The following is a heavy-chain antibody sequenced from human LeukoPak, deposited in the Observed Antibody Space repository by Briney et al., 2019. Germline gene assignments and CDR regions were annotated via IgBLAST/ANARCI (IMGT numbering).Heavy chain of an antibody. CDR1: GYTFTGYY. V-gene: IGHV1-2*02. J-gene: IGHJ4*02. CDR2: INPNSGGT. CDR3: ARDADYYDSSGYYAGYFDY. D-gene: IGHD3-22*01. Sequence: ASVEVSCKASGYTFTGYYMHWERQAPGQGLEWMGWINPNSGGTNYAQKFQGRVTMTRDTSISTSYMELSRLRSDDTAVYYCARDADYYDSSGYYAGYFDYWGQGTLVTVSS.